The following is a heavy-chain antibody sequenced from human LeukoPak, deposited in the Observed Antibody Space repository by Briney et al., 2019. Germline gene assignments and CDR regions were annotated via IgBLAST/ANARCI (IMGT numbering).Heavy chain of an antibody. Sequence: GGSLRLSFAASGFTFSSYSMNWVRQAPGKGLEWVSSISSSSSYIYYADSVKGRFTISRDNAKNSLYLQMNRLRAEDTAVYYCARDLQPAIYDISGYYSKTDYWGQGTLVTVSS. J-gene: IGHJ4*02. D-gene: IGHD3-22*01. CDR3: ARDLQPAIYDISGYYSKTDY. CDR1: GFTFSSYS. V-gene: IGHV3-21*01. CDR2: ISSSSSYI.